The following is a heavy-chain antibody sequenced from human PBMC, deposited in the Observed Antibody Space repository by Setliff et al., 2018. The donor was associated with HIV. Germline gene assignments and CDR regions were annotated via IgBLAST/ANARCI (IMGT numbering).Heavy chain of an antibody. CDR1: GLTFTNYW. CDR3: AKEKGQHDDAFDI. D-gene: IGHD6-13*01. Sequence: GGSLRLSCVASGLTFTNYWMHWVRQAPGKGLMWLSRIDNDGGSTIYADSVKGRFTISRDSTKNTLYLQMNSLRAEDTAVYYCAKEKGQHDDAFDIWGQGTMVT. V-gene: IGHV3-74*01. CDR2: IDNDGGST. J-gene: IGHJ3*02.